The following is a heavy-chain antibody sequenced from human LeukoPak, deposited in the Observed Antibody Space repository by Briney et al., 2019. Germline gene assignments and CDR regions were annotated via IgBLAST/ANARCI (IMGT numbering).Heavy chain of an antibody. V-gene: IGHV2-70*04. CDR2: IDWDDDK. CDR1: GFSLSTSGMR. J-gene: IGHJ4*02. D-gene: IGHD3-10*01. CDR3: ARSPSGYGCDY. Sequence: SGPALVKPTQTLALTCTFSGFSLSTSGMRVSWIRQPPGKALEWLARIDWDDDKFYSTSLKTRLTISKDTSKNQVVLTMANMDPVDTATYYCARSPSGYGCDYWGQGTLVTVSS.